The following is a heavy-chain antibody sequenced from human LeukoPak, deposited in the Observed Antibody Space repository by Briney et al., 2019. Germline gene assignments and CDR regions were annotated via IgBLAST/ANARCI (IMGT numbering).Heavy chain of an antibody. CDR1: GFTFDDYT. CDR3: AREVGATRNWFDP. Sequence: GGSLRLSCAASGFTFDDYTMHWVRQAPGKGLEWVSLISWDGGSTYYADSVKGRFTISRDNSKNSLYLQMNSLRAEDTAVYYCAREVGATRNWFDPWGQGTLVTVSS. V-gene: IGHV3-43*01. D-gene: IGHD1-26*01. CDR2: ISWDGGST. J-gene: IGHJ5*02.